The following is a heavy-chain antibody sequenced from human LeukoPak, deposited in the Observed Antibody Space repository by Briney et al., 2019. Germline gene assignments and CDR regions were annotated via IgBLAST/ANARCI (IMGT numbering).Heavy chain of an antibody. J-gene: IGHJ4*02. Sequence: SETLSLTCAVYSGSFSGYYWSWIRQPPGKGLEWIGEINHSGSTNYNPSLKSRVTISVDTSKNQFSLKLSSVTAADMAVYYCARGPYYYDSSGYYYSDYYFDYWGQGTLVTVSS. CDR3: ARGPYYYDSSGYYYSDYYFDY. D-gene: IGHD3-22*01. CDR1: SGSFSGYY. CDR2: INHSGST. V-gene: IGHV4-34*01.